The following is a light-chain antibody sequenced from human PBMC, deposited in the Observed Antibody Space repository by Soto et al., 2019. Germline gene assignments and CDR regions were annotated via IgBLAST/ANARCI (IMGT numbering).Light chain of an antibody. Sequence: QSVLTQPRSVSGSPGQSVTISCTGTSSDVGGYNYVSWYQQHPGKAPKLMIYDVSKRPSGVPDRFSGSKSDNTASLTISGLQAEDEADYYCCSYAGSYTSNYVFGTGTKVTVL. CDR2: DVS. J-gene: IGLJ1*01. V-gene: IGLV2-11*01. CDR3: CSYAGSYTSNYV. CDR1: SSDVGGYNY.